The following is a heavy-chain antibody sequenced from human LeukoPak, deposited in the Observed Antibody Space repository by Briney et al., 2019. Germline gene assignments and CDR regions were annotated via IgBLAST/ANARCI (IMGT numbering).Heavy chain of an antibody. CDR2: IYYSGNI. CDR1: GGSISSYY. Sequence: SETLSLTCTVSGGSISSYYWSWIRQPPGKGLEWIGYIYYSGNINSISIDTSKNQFSPQLSSVTAADTAVYYCARDRDSSGLRDFDLWGRGTLVTVSA. J-gene: IGHJ2*01. CDR3: ARDRDSSGLRDFDL. V-gene: IGHV4-59*01. D-gene: IGHD3-22*01.